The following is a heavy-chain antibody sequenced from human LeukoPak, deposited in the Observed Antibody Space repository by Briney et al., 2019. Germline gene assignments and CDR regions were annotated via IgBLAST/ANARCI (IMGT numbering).Heavy chain of an antibody. CDR1: GFGISSYD. CDR3: ASLGYCSGGSCDY. J-gene: IGHJ4*02. Sequence: PGGSLRLSCAASGFGISSYDMNWVRQAPGKGLEWVSYISRSSSHIYYGDSMKGRFTISRDNAKNSLYLHMNSLRAEDTAMYYCASLGYCSGGSCDYWGQGTLVTVSS. V-gene: IGHV3-21*01. D-gene: IGHD2-15*01. CDR2: ISRSSSHI.